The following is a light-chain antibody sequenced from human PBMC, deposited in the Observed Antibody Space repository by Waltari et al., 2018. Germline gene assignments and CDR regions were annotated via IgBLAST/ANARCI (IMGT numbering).Light chain of an antibody. CDR3: QSYDSSLSNSV. CDR2: GNT. J-gene: IGLJ2*01. Sequence: QSGLTQPPSVSGAPGQRVPISCTGSRSHIGAGSDGPCYQLLPGTAPKLLIYGNTNRPSGVPDQFSGSKSGTSASLAITGLQTEDEADYYCQSYDSSLSNSVFGGGTKLTVL. CDR1: RSHIGAGSD. V-gene: IGLV1-40*01.